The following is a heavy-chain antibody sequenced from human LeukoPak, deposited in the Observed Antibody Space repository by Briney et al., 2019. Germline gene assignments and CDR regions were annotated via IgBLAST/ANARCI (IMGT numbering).Heavy chain of an antibody. D-gene: IGHD3-10*01. CDR3: ARDLTYYYGSGSYYDY. CDR1: GGSISSSY. CDR2: IYYSGST. V-gene: IGHV4-59*01. J-gene: IGHJ4*02. Sequence: SETLSLTCSVSGGSISSSYWSWIRQAPGKGLEWIGQIYYSGSTNYNPSLKSRVTISVDTSKNQFSLKLSSVTAADTAVYYCARDLTYYYGSGSYYDYWGQGTLVTVSS.